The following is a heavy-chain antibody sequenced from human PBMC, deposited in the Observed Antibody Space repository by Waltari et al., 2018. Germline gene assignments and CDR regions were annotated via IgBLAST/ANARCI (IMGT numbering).Heavy chain of an antibody. J-gene: IGHJ3*02. V-gene: IGHV4-59*01. D-gene: IGHD1-26*01. CDR1: GGSISSYY. CDR2: IYYSGST. Sequence: QVQLQESGPGLVKPSETLSLTCTVSGGSISSYYWSWNRQPPGKGLEWIGYIYYSGSTNYNPSLKSRVTISVDTSKNQFSLKLSSVTAADTAVYYCARTNGSYSQVDAFDIWGQGTMVTVSS. CDR3: ARTNGSYSQVDAFDI.